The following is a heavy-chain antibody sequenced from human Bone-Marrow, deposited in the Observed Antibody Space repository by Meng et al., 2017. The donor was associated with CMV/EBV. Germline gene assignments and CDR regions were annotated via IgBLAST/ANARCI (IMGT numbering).Heavy chain of an antibody. CDR2: ISSSGSTI. CDR3: ARAQALQWLRSKGVFDY. J-gene: IGHJ4*02. CDR1: GFTFDDYG. V-gene: IGHV3-48*03. D-gene: IGHD5-12*01. Sequence: GGSLRLSCAASGFTFDDYGMSWVRQAPGKGLEWVSYISSSGSTIYYADSVKGRFTISRDNAKNSLYLQMNSLRAEDTAVYYCARAQALQWLRSKGVFDYWGQGTLVTVSS.